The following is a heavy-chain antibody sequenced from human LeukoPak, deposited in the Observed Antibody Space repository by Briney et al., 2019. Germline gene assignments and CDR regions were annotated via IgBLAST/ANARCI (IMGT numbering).Heavy chain of an antibody. J-gene: IGHJ4*02. CDR1: GGSISSYC. CDR2: IYYSGST. CDR3: ASSGYDILTGYYS. V-gene: IGHV4-59*01. Sequence: PSETLSLTCTDSGGSISSYCWSWIRQPPGKGLEWIGYIYYSGSTNYNPSLKSRVTISVDTSKNQFSLKLSSVTAADTAVYYCASSGYDILTGYYSWGQGTLVTVSS. D-gene: IGHD3-9*01.